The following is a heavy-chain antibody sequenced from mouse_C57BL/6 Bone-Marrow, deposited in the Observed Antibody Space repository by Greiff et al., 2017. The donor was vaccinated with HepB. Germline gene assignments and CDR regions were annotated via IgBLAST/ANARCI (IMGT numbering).Heavy chain of an antibody. CDR2: IYPRSGNT. CDR3: ARGPYYYGSSYDYFDY. CDR1: GYTFTSYG. Sequence: QVTLKESGAELARPGASVKLSCKASGYTFTSYGISWVKQRTGQGLEWIGEIYPRSGNTYYNEKFKGKATLTADKSSSTAYMELRSLTSEDSAVYFCARGPYYYGSSYDYFDYWGQGTTLTVSS. J-gene: IGHJ2*01. D-gene: IGHD1-1*01. V-gene: IGHV1-81*01.